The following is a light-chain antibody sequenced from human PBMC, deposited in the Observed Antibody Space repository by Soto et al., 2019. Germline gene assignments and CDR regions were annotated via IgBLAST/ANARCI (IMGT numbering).Light chain of an antibody. Sequence: EIVLTQSPGTLSLSPGERATLSCRASQSVSSNLAWYQQKPSQAPRLLIYGASTRATGIPARFSGSGSGTEFTLTISSLQSEDFAVYYCQQYNNWPETFGQGTKVDIK. J-gene: IGKJ1*01. CDR2: GAS. CDR1: QSVSSN. CDR3: QQYNNWPET. V-gene: IGKV3-15*01.